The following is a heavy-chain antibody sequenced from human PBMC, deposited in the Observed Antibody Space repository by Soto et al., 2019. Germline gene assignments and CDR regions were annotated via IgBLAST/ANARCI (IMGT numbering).Heavy chain of an antibody. CDR3: VRDLDGGYRP. V-gene: IGHV3-30-3*01. Sequence: GSLRLSCAASGFTFSSSAMHWVRQAPGRGLEWVAFMSYDGSNEHYADSVRGRFTISRDNSKNTLYLQMNSLGAEDTAIYYCVRDLDGGYRPWGQGTLVTVSS. J-gene: IGHJ5*02. D-gene: IGHD5-12*01. CDR2: MSYDGSNE. CDR1: GFTFSSSA.